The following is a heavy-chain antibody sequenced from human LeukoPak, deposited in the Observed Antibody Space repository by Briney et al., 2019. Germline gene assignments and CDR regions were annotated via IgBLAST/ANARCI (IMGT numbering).Heavy chain of an antibody. CDR3: AKDPGPLLGFGYVWGSYRPDLDY. J-gene: IGHJ4*02. CDR2: ISYDGSNK. CDR1: GFTFSSYG. Sequence: PGGSLRLSCAASGFTFSSYGMHWVRQAPGKGLEWVAVISYDGSNKYYADSVKGRFTISRDNSKNTLYLQMNSLRAEDTAVYYCAKDPGPLLGFGYVWGSYRPDLDYWGQGTLVTVSS. V-gene: IGHV3-30*18. D-gene: IGHD3-16*02.